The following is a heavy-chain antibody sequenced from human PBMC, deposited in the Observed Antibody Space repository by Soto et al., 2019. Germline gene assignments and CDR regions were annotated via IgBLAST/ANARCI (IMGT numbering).Heavy chain of an antibody. CDR1: GFTFDDYA. CDR3: ARDGCSGGSCYRDSYYYYYMDI. CDR2: IDWKSGST. Sequence: GGSLRLSCAASGFTFDDYAMHWVRQAPGKGLEWVSGIDWKSGSTSYSDSVKGRFTISRDNAKNSLYLQMNSLRGEDTAFYYCARDGCSGGSCYRDSYYYYYMDIWGKGTTVTVSS. D-gene: IGHD2-15*01. V-gene: IGHV3-9*01. J-gene: IGHJ6*03.